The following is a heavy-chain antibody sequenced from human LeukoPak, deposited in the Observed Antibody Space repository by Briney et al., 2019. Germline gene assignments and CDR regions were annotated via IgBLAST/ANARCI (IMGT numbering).Heavy chain of an antibody. CDR1: GLTGSHNY. D-gene: IGHD4-17*01. J-gene: IGHJ5*02. Sequence: GGSLRLSCAASGLTGSHNYVSWVRQAPGKGLEWVSAIHTSGDTCYADSVKGRFTISRDTSKNTLYLQINSLRVEDTAVYYCIVFGDSNHWGQGALVTVSS. V-gene: IGHV3-53*01. CDR2: IHTSGDT. CDR3: IVFGDSNH.